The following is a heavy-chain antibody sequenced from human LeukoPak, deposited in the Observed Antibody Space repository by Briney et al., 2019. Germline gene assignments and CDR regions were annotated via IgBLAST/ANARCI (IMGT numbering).Heavy chain of an antibody. D-gene: IGHD2-15*01. J-gene: IGHJ6*02. V-gene: IGHV4-59*12. CDR1: GGSISSYY. CDR3: ARDRGSRGYYYYGMDV. Sequence: PSETLSLTWTVSGGSISSYYWSCIRQPPGKGLGWIGYIFYGGSTNYTPSLKSRVTISVDTSKHQFSLKLSSVTAADTAVYYCARDRGSRGYYYYGMDVWGQGTTVTVS. CDR2: IFYGGST.